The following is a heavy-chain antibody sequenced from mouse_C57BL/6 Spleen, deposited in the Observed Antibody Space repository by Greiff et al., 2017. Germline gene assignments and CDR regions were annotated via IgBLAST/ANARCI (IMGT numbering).Heavy chain of an antibody. CDR3: ARYGVGYYLDC. D-gene: IGHD1-1*02. Sequence: EVKLVESGGGLVQPGGSLSLSCAASGFTFTDYYMSWVRQPPGKALEWLGFIRNKANGYTTEYSASVKGRFTIARDNSQSILYLQMNDLRAEDSATYYCARYGVGYYLDCWGQGTTLTVSS. CDR2: IRNKANGYTT. J-gene: IGHJ2*01. CDR1: GFTFTDYY. V-gene: IGHV7-3*01.